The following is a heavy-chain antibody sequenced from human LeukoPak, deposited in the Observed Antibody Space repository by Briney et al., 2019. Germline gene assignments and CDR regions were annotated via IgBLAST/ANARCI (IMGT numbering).Heavy chain of an antibody. Sequence: PGGSLILSCAASGFTFSSYFMNWVRQAPGKGLEWVANIKPDGSETYYVDSVKGRFTISRDNTKNSLYLQMNSLRAEGTAVYYCARGGSWSFDYWGQGTLVSVSS. V-gene: IGHV3-7*01. CDR2: IKPDGSET. J-gene: IGHJ4*02. CDR3: ARGGSWSFDY. D-gene: IGHD3-10*01. CDR1: GFTFSSYF.